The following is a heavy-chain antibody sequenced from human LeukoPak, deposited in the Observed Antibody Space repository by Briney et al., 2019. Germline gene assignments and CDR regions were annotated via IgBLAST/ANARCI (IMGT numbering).Heavy chain of an antibody. CDR1: GGSTSSYY. Sequence: SETLSLTCTVSGGSTSSYYWSWIRQPPGKGLEWIGFIYYSGSTNYNPSLKSRVTMSVDTSKNQFSLKLSSVTAADTAVYYCARGLIMAVAGRGEFHYWGQGTLVTVSS. D-gene: IGHD6-13*01. J-gene: IGHJ4*02. CDR2: IYYSGST. CDR3: ARGLIMAVAGRGEFHY. V-gene: IGHV4-59*01.